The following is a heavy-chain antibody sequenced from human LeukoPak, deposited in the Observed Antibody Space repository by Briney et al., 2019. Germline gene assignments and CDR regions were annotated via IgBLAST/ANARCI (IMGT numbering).Heavy chain of an antibody. D-gene: IGHD5-12*01. V-gene: IGHV3-30*18. J-gene: IGHJ4*02. Sequence: GGSLRLSCAAPGFTFSNYGMHWVRQAPGEGLEWVAVISYDGSNKYYADSVKGRFTISRDNSKNTLYLQMNSLRAEDTAVYYCAKGARYSGYDYPLDYWGQGTLVTVSS. CDR2: ISYDGSNK. CDR1: GFTFSNYG. CDR3: AKGARYSGYDYPLDY.